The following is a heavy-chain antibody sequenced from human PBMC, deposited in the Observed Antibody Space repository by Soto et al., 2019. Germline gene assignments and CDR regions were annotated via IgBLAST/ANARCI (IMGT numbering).Heavy chain of an antibody. V-gene: IGHV3-21*01. CDR2: ISSSSSYI. Sequence: GGSLRLSCAASGFTFSSYSMNWVRQAPGKGLEWVSSISSSSSYIYYADSVKGRFTISRDNSKNSLYLQMNSLRAEDTAVYYCARKFVAAAGTEFDYWGQGTQVTVSS. CDR3: ARKFVAAAGTEFDY. CDR1: GFTFSSYS. D-gene: IGHD6-13*01. J-gene: IGHJ4*02.